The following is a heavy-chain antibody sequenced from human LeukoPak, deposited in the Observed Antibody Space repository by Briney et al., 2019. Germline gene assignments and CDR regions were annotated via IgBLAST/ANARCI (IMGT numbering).Heavy chain of an antibody. CDR1: GFTFSSYW. CDR3: ARDQALDWNPKVSFDY. CDR2: IKQDGSEK. J-gene: IGHJ4*02. V-gene: IGHV3-7*01. D-gene: IGHD1-1*01. Sequence: PGGSLRLSCAASGFTFSSYWMSWVRQAPGKGLEWVANIKQDGSEKYYVDSVKGRFTISRDNAKNSLYLQMNSLRAEDTAVYYCARDQALDWNPKVSFDYWGQGTLVTVSS.